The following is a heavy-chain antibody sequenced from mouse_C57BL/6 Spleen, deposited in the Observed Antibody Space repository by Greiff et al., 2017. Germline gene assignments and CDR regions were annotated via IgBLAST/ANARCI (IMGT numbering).Heavy chain of an antibody. V-gene: IGHV1-19*01. CDR1: GYTFTDYY. D-gene: IGHD1-1*01. Sequence: EVQLQQSGPVLVKPGASVKMSCKASGYTFTDYYMNWVKQSHGKSLEWIGVINPYNGGTSYNQKFKGKATLTVDKSSSTAYMELNSLTSEDSAVYYCARDLITTVGDYWGQGTTLTVSS. J-gene: IGHJ2*01. CDR2: INPYNGGT. CDR3: ARDLITTVGDY.